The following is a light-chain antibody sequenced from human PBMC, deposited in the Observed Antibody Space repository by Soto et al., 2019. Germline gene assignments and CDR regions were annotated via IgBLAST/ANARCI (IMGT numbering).Light chain of an antibody. CDR2: GAS. Sequence: EIVLTHSPGTLSLSPGESATLSCRASHSVSSSLAWYQQKPGQAPRLLIYGASTGATGIPARFSGSGSGTDFSLTISSLQSEDFAVYYCLQYHHWPLTFGGGTKVEIK. V-gene: IGKV3-15*01. CDR3: LQYHHWPLT. J-gene: IGKJ4*01. CDR1: HSVSSS.